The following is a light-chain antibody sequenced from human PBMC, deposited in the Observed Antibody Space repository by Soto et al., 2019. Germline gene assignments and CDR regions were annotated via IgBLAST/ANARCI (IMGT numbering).Light chain of an antibody. CDR2: EVS. V-gene: IGLV2-23*02. CDR1: SSDVGSYNL. Sequence: QSALTQPASVSGSPGQSITISCTGTSSDVGSYNLVSWYQQHPGKAPKLMIYEVSKRPSGVSNRFSGSKSGNTASLTISGLQAEDEADHYCCSHAGSPYVFGTGTKVTVL. J-gene: IGLJ1*01. CDR3: CSHAGSPYV.